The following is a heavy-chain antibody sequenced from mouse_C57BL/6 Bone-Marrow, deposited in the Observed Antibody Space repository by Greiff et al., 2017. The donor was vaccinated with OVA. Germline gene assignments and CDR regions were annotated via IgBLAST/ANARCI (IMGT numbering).Heavy chain of an antibody. D-gene: IGHD1-3*01. J-gene: IGHJ3*01. CDR1: GYTFTSYW. CDR3: ARGEWAWFAY. CDR2: IHPNSGST. Sequence: QVQLQQPGAELVKPGASVKLSSKPSGYTFTSYWMHWVKQRPGQGLEWIGMIHPNSGSTNYNEKFKSKATLTVDKSSSTAYMQLSSLTSEDSAVYYCARGEWAWFAYWGQGTLVTVSA. V-gene: IGHV1-64*01.